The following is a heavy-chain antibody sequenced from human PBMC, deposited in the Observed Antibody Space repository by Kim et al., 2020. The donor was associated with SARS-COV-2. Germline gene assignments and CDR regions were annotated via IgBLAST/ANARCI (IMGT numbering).Heavy chain of an antibody. Sequence: GESLRLSCAASGFTFSSYAMSWVRQAPGKGLEWVSAISGSGGSTYYADSVKGRFTISRDNSKNTLYLQMNSLRAEDTAVYYCAKDMASGSGSYVFDYWGQGTLVTVSS. V-gene: IGHV3-23*01. CDR3: AKDMASGSGSYVFDY. CDR1: GFTFSSYA. J-gene: IGHJ4*02. CDR2: ISGSGGST. D-gene: IGHD3-10*01.